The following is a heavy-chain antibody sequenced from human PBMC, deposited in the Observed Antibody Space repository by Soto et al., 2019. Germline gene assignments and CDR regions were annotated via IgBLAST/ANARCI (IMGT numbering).Heavy chain of an antibody. Sequence: GGSLRLSCAASGFTFSSYAMSWVRQAPGKGLEWVSAISGSGGSTYYEDSVKGRFTISGDISKNTRYLQMNSLRAGDRAVYYCAKESGGANWGNYFDYWGQGTLVTVSS. CDR2: ISGSGGST. CDR3: AKESGGANWGNYFDY. V-gene: IGHV3-23*01. D-gene: IGHD7-27*01. CDR1: GFTFSSYA. J-gene: IGHJ4*02.